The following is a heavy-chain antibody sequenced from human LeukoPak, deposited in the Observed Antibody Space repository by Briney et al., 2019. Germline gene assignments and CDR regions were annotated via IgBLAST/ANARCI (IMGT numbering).Heavy chain of an antibody. J-gene: IGHJ4*02. V-gene: IGHV4-4*02. CDR2: IYHSGST. Sequence: SGTLSLTCAVSGGSISSSNWWSWVRQPPGKGLEWIGYIYHSGSTYYNPSLKSRVTISVDTSKNQFSLKLSSVTAADTAVYYCARQGSGWYSVDYWGQGTLVTVSS. CDR3: ARQGSGWYSVDY. CDR1: GGSISSSNW. D-gene: IGHD6-19*01.